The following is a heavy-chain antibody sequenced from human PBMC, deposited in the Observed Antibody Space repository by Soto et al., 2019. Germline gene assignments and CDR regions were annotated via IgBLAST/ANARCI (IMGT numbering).Heavy chain of an antibody. CDR1: GGSISSGGYY. Sequence: QVQLQESGPGLVKPSQNLSLTCTVSGGSISSGGYYWSWIRQHPGKGLEWIGYIYYSGSTYYNPSLKSRVTISLDTSKNQSSLKLSSVTAADTAVYYCASSGSGHYYYYMDVWGKGTTVTVSS. V-gene: IGHV4-31*03. J-gene: IGHJ6*03. D-gene: IGHD3-10*01. CDR2: IYYSGST. CDR3: ASSGSGHYYYYMDV.